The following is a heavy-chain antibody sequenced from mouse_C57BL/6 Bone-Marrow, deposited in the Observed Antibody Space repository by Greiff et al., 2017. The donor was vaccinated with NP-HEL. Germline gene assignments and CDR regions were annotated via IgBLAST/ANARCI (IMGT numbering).Heavy chain of an antibody. V-gene: IGHV1-81*01. Sequence: VQLQQSGAELARPGASVKLSCKASGYTFPSYGISWVKQRPGPGLAWICDIYPCCVTTYYNEKFKGKATLTADTSSSTAYMELRSLTSEYSAVFFCARMRVYDPPGYFDVGGTGTTVTVTS. CDR2: IYPCCVTT. CDR1: GYTFPSYG. J-gene: IGHJ1*03. D-gene: IGHD2-3*01. CDR3: ARMRVYDPPGYFDV.